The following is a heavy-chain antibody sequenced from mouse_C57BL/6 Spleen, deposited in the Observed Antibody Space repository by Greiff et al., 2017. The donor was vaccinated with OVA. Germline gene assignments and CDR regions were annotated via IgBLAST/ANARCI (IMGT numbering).Heavy chain of an antibody. V-gene: IGHV6-3*01. CDR3: TRENGIGAFDD. CDR2: IRLKSDNYAT. D-gene: IGHD2-14*01. J-gene: IGHJ2*01. CDR1: GFTFSNYW. Sequence: EVKVEESGGGLVQPGGSMKLSCVASGFTFSNYWMNWVRQSPEKGLEWVAQIRLKSDNYATHYAESVKGRFTISRDDSKSSVYLQMNNLRAEDTGIYYCTRENGIGAFDDWGQGTTLTVSS.